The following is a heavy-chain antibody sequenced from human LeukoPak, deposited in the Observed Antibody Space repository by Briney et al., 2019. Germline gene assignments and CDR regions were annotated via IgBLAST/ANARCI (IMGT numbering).Heavy chain of an antibody. CDR2: ISGSTGST. CDR1: GFTFSSYE. CDR3: AKDSRAVARLNYFDY. V-gene: IGHV3-23*01. Sequence: PGGSLRLSCAASGFTFSSYEMTWVRQAPGKGLEWVSGISGSTGSTYYADSVKGRFTVSRDNSKNTVYLQMNSLRAEDTAVYYCAKDSRAVARLNYFDYWGQGTLVTVSS. J-gene: IGHJ4*02. D-gene: IGHD6-19*01.